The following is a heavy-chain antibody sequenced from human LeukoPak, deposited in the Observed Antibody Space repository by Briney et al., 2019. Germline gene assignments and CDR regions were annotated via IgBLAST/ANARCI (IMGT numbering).Heavy chain of an antibody. J-gene: IGHJ5*02. CDR2: MSNSGTT. CDR1: GYSINNYY. D-gene: IGHD6-6*01. CDR3: ARIRSPASSSSLDP. Sequence: KSSETLSLTCTVSGYSINNYYWSWIRQPPGKGLEWIGHMSNSGTTSYNPSLKSRVTLSVDTSKNQFSLKLTSVTAADTAVYYCARIRSPASSSSLDPWGQGTLVIVSS. V-gene: IGHV4-59*01.